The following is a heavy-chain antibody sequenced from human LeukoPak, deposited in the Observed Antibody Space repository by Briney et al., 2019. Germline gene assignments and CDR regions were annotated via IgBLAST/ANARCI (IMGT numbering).Heavy chain of an antibody. CDR3: ARTGVTMVRGVIIPDYFDY. CDR2: IYPGDSDT. D-gene: IGHD3-10*01. V-gene: IGHV5-51*01. CDR1: GYSFTSYW. Sequence: GESLKISCKGSGYSFTSYWIGWVRQMPGKGLEWMGIIYPGDSDTRYSPSFQSQVTISADKSISTAYLQWSSLKASDTAMYYCARTGVTMVRGVIIPDYFDYWGQGTLVTVSS. J-gene: IGHJ4*02.